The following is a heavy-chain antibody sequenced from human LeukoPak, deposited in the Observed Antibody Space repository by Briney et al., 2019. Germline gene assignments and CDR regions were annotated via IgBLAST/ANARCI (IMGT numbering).Heavy chain of an antibody. CDR1: GYSFTSYW. CDR3: ARLAYCSGGSCYSSVNGWFDP. Sequence: GESLKISCKGSGYSFTSYWIGWVRQVPRKGLEWMGIIYPGDSDTRYSPSFQGQVTISADKSISTAYLQWSSLKASDTAMYYCARLAYCSGGSCYSSVNGWFDPWGQGTLLTVSS. V-gene: IGHV5-51*01. D-gene: IGHD2-15*01. CDR2: IYPGDSDT. J-gene: IGHJ5*02.